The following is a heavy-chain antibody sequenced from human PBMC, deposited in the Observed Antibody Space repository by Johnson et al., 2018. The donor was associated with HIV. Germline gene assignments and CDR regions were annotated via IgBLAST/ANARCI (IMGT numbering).Heavy chain of an antibody. V-gene: IGHV3-20*04. Sequence: VQLVESGGGVVQPGGSLRLSCAASGFTFSSYAMHWVRQAPGKGLEWASGINWNGGSTGYADSVKGRFTISRDNAKNSLYLQMNSLRAEEQALYYCGGDCCLGAFDMWGQGTMVTVSS. J-gene: IGHJ3*02. CDR2: INWNGGST. CDR1: GFTFSSYA. CDR3: GGDCCLGAFDM.